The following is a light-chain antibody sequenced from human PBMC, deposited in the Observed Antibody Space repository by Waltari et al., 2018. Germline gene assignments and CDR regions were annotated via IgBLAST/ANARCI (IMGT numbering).Light chain of an antibody. CDR1: SRDVGGFDS. CDR3: SSYASSVTHV. Sequence: QSALTQPASVSGSPGQQITIPCTGTSRDVGGFDSVSWYQQHPGKAPILIIYGVSSRPSGISIRFSGSKSGNTASLTISGLQAEDEADYYCSSYASSVTHVFGTGTKVTVL. J-gene: IGLJ1*01. V-gene: IGLV2-14*03. CDR2: GVS.